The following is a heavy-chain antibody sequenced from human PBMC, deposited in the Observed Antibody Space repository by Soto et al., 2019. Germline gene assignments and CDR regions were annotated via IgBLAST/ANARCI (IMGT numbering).Heavy chain of an antibody. CDR2: MNPNSGNT. Sequence: ASVKVSCKASGYTFTSYDINWVRQATGQGLEWMGWMNPNSGNTGYAQKFQGRVTMTRNTSISTAYMELSSLRSEDTAVYYCASHGGNPSYYYYGMDVWGQGRTVTVSS. V-gene: IGHV1-8*01. CDR3: ASHGGNPSYYYYGMDV. J-gene: IGHJ6*02. D-gene: IGHD2-15*01. CDR1: GYTFTSYD.